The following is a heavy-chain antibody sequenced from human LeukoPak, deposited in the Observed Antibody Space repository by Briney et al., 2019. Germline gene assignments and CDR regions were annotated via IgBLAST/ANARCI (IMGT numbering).Heavy chain of an antibody. CDR1: GFSFSDYP. CDR3: ARDPYRGVPDYFDY. D-gene: IGHD1-14*01. CDR2: ISYNGDTK. J-gene: IGHJ4*02. V-gene: IGHV3-30-3*01. Sequence: GGSLRLSCAASGFSFSDYPLHWVRQAPGKGLEWVAVISYNGDTKYYTDSVTGRFTISRDNSKNTLYLEMIGLRAEDTAIHYCARDPYRGVPDYFDYWGQGTLVTVSS.